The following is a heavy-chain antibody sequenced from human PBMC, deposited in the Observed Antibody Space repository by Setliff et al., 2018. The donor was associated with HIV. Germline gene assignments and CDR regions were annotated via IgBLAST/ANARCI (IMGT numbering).Heavy chain of an antibody. V-gene: IGHV4-34*01. J-gene: IGHJ3*02. D-gene: IGHD2-21*02. CDR3: ARDCRGSSAGDYDAFDI. CDR2: INHSGRN. Sequence: PSETLSLTCAVYGGSFSDYYWSWIRQPPGNGLEWIGEINHSGRNIQSPSLKSRDTMSVDTSKNKFSLRLTTVTASDTAVYYCARDCRGSSAGDYDAFDIWGQGTMVAVAS. CDR1: GGSFSDYY.